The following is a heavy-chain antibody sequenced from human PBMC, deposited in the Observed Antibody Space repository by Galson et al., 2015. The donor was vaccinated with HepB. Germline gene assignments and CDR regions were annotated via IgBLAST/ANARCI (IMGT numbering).Heavy chain of an antibody. CDR1: GFTFSSYA. Sequence: SLRLSCAASGFTFSSYAMHWVRQAPGKGLEWVAFIRYDGSNKYYADSVMGRFTISRDNSKNTLYLQMNSLRAEDTAVYYCAKGDDYYYDMDVWGQGTTVTVSS. V-gene: IGHV3-30*02. CDR3: AKGDDYYYDMDV. D-gene: IGHD5-24*01. CDR2: IRYDGSNK. J-gene: IGHJ6*02.